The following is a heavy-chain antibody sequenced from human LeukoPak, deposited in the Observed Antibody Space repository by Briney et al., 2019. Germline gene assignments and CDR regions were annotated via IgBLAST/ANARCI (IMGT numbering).Heavy chain of an antibody. Sequence: SETLSLTCTVSGGSISSSSYYWGWIRQPPGKGLEWIGSIYYSGSTYYNPSLKSRVTISVDTSKNRFSLKLSSVTAADTAVYYCARDNELWFGEGYFDYWGQGTLVTVSS. CDR3: ARDNELWFGEGYFDY. V-gene: IGHV4-39*07. J-gene: IGHJ4*02. CDR1: GGSISSSSYY. D-gene: IGHD3-10*01. CDR2: IYYSGST.